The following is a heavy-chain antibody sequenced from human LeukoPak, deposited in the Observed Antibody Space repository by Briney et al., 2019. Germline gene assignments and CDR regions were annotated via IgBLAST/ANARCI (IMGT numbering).Heavy chain of an antibody. CDR1: GFTFSSYW. CDR3: ARSHSLSSWYGWYFDY. CDR2: INQDGSEI. D-gene: IGHD6-13*01. Sequence: GGSLRLSCAVSGFTFSSYWMNWVRQAPGKGLEWVANINQDGSEIYYVDSVKGRFTISRDNANNSLYLQMNSLRAEDTAVYHCARSHSLSSWYGWYFDYWGQGTLVTVSS. V-gene: IGHV3-7*01. J-gene: IGHJ4*02.